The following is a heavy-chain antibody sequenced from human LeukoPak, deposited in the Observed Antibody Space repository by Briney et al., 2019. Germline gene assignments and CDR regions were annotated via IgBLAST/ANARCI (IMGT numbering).Heavy chain of an antibody. CDR1: GFTFSIYW. D-gene: IGHD6-19*01. V-gene: IGHV3-7*01. J-gene: IGHJ5*02. Sequence: GGSLRLSCEASGFTFSIYWMSWVRQAPGKGLEWVANIKEDGSEEDYVDSVKGRFIISRDNVKNSLYLQMNSLRPEDTAMYYCARDRAVAGLFDPWGQGTLVTVSS. CDR2: IKEDGSEE. CDR3: ARDRAVAGLFDP.